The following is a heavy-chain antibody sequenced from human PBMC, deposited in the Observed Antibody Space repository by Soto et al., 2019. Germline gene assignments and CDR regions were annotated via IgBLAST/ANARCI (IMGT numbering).Heavy chain of an antibody. CDR2: IYWDADK. CDR1: GFSLTTSGVS. V-gene: IGHV2-5*02. CDR3: ARRSAIFGHMDV. J-gene: IGHJ6*02. Sequence: SGPTLGNPTQTLTLTCPFSGFSLTTSGVSVGWIRQPPGRALEWLALIYWDADKRYSPSLKSRLTISRDISKNQVVLTMTNMDPVDTATYYCARRSAIFGHMDVWGQGTTVTVS. D-gene: IGHD3-3*01.